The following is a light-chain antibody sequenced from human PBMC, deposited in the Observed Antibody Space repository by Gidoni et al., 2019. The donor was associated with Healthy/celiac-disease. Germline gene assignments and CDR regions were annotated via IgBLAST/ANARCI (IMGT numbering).Light chain of an antibody. CDR2: GAS. Sequence: IVMTQSPATLSVSPGERATFSCRASQCVSSNLAWYQQKPGQAPRLLIYGASTRATGIPARFSGSGCGTEFTLTISSMQYEDYAVYYCQQYNNWTPKTFGQGTKVEIK. V-gene: IGKV3-15*01. CDR3: QQYNNWTPKT. J-gene: IGKJ1*01. CDR1: QCVSSN.